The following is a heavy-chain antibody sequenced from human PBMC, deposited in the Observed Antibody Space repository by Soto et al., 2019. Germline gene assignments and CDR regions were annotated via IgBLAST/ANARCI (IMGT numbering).Heavy chain of an antibody. CDR2: ISWNGGSI. V-gene: IGHV3-9*01. Sequence: GGSLRLSCAASGFTFDDYAMHWVRQAPGKGLEWVSGISWNGGSIGYADSVKGRFTISRDNAKNSLYLQMNSLRAEDTALYYCAKSHRYGSGSYYSNYYYYYYMDVWGKGTTVTVSS. CDR1: GFTFDDYA. D-gene: IGHD3-10*01. J-gene: IGHJ6*03. CDR3: AKSHRYGSGSYYSNYYYYYYMDV.